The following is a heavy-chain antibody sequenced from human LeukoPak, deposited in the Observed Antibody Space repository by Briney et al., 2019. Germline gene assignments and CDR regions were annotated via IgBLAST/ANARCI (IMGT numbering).Heavy chain of an antibody. Sequence: GGSLRLSCAASGYTFSSYAMSWVRQAPGKGLEWVSGISGRGDNTSYADSVKGRFTISRDNSKNTLYLQMNSLRAEDTAVYYCAKRPRWLQFHYWGQGTLVTVSS. CDR1: GYTFSSYA. V-gene: IGHV3-23*01. D-gene: IGHD5-24*01. CDR3: AKRPRWLQFHY. CDR2: ISGRGDNT. J-gene: IGHJ4*02.